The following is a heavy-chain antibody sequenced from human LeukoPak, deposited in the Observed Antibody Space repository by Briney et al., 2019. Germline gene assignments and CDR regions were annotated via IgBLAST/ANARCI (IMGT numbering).Heavy chain of an antibody. CDR3: ARRWGNIVGVTYEY. V-gene: IGHV4-39*01. CDR1: GSSITSVSHY. Sequence: PSETLSLTCTISGSSITSVSHYWGWIRQPPGKGLEWIGDIYYTGSTYYSPSLRSRVAMSVHTSENQFSLRLNSVTAVDTAVYYCARRWGNIVGVTYEYWGQGTLVTVSS. D-gene: IGHD3-16*01. J-gene: IGHJ4*02. CDR2: IYYTGST.